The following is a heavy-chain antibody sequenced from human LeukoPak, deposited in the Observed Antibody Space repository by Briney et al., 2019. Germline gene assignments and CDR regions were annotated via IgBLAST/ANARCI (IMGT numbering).Heavy chain of an antibody. J-gene: IGHJ4*02. V-gene: IGHV5-51*01. CDR3: ARKYSSGWPN. D-gene: IGHD6-19*01. Sequence: PGESLKISCQGSGYSFTTYWIGWARQMPGKGLEWMGIIYPGDADTRYSTSFQGQVTISADKPINTAYLQWSSLKASDTAMYYCARKYSSGWPNWGQGTLVTVSS. CDR1: GYSFTTYW. CDR2: IYPGDADT.